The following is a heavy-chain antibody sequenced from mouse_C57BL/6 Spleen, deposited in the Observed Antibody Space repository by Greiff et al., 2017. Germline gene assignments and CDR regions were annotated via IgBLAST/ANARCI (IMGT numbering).Heavy chain of an antibody. CDR1: GFTFSDSY. CDR2: ISNGGGST. CDR3: ARLLRSPYGYFDV. J-gene: IGHJ1*03. V-gene: IGHV5-12*01. Sequence: EVHLVESGGGLVQPGGSLQLSCAASGFTFSDSYMYWVRQTPEKRLEWVAYISNGGGSTYYPDTVKGRFTISRDNAKNTLYLQMSRLKAEDTAMYYCARLLRSPYGYFDVWGTGTTVTVSS. D-gene: IGHD1-1*01.